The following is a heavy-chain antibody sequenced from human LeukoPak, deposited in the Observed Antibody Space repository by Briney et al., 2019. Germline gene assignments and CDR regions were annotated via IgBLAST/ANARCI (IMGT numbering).Heavy chain of an antibody. CDR1: GRSISSYY. D-gene: IGHD5-12*01. J-gene: IGHJ4*02. V-gene: IGHV4-59*01. CDR2: IYYSGRT. Sequence: SETLSLTCTVSGRSISSYYGSWIRQPPGKGLEWIGYIYYSGRTNYNPSLKSRVTISVDTSRDQFSLKLSSVTAAVTAVYYCARYLDVNRGYDHVSLRPDKKYYFDFWGQGTLVTVSS. CDR3: ARYLDVNRGYDHVSLRPDKKYYFDF.